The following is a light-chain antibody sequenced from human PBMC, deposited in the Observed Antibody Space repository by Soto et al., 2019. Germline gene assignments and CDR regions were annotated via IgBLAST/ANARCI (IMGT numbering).Light chain of an antibody. Sequence: IVLPQYPSTLSLAPGETAPLSCRASQSVSGYIGWYQQKPGQAPRLLIYADSNRATGIPARFSGSGSGTDFTLTISSLEPEDFSVFYCQQRYNWPITFGQGTRLEIK. J-gene: IGKJ5*01. CDR3: QQRYNWPIT. CDR2: ADS. V-gene: IGKV3-11*01. CDR1: QSVSGY.